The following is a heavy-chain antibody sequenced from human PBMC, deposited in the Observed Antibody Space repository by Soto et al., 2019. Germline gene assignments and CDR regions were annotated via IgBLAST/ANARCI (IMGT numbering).Heavy chain of an antibody. CDR1: GGSISRDY. CDR2: VYHTGST. Sequence: ETLSLTCTVSGGSISRDYYIWIRQPPGKGLEWIGYVYHTGSTEYNPSLESRVVISIDTSKNQFSLKLNSVTAADTAVYYCATRVPNTRAYVGVFDYWGQGTQVTVSS. CDR3: ATRVPNTRAYVGVFDY. J-gene: IGHJ4*02. D-gene: IGHD3-16*01. V-gene: IGHV4-59*08.